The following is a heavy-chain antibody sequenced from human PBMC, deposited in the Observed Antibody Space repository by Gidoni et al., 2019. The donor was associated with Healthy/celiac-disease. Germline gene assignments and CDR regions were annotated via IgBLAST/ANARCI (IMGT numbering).Heavy chain of an antibody. Sequence: QSTLKESGPTLVKPTQTITLTCNFSGFSLSASGVVVGWIRQPPGKALEWLARIYWNDDKRYSPSLKSRLTITKDTSKNQVVLTMTNMDPVDTATYYWAHRMGSSSREVYFQHWGQGTLVTVSS. J-gene: IGHJ1*01. CDR1: GFSLSASGVV. CDR2: IYWNDDK. D-gene: IGHD6-13*01. V-gene: IGHV2-5*01. CDR3: AHRMGSSSREVYFQH.